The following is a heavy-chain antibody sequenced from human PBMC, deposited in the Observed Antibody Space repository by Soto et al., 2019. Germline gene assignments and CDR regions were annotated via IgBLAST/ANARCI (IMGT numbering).Heavy chain of an antibody. D-gene: IGHD3-10*01. CDR2: IIPILGIA. Sequence: QVQLVQSGAEVKKPGSSVKVSCKASGGTFSSYTISWVRQAPGQGLEWMGRIIPILGIANYAQKFQGRVTITADKSTSTAYMELSSLRSEDTAVYYCASEGITMVRELRSYPLDVWGKGTTVTVSS. J-gene: IGHJ6*04. V-gene: IGHV1-69*02. CDR1: GGTFSSYT. CDR3: ASEGITMVRELRSYPLDV.